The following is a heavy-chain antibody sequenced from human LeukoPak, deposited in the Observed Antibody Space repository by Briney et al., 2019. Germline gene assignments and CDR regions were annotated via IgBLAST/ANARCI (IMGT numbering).Heavy chain of an antibody. J-gene: IGHJ3*02. Sequence: HPRRSLTLACVPSGSSFSIYAMRWVRHAPDKGLEWVAVISYDGSNKYYAESEKGRFTISRANSRDTVYLQVNSLRAKDTAVYYCARQGNYGSGSYVRDAFDIWGQGTMVTVSS. V-gene: IGHV3-30-3*01. CDR3: ARQGNYGSGSYVRDAFDI. CDR2: ISYDGSNK. CDR1: GSSFSIYA. D-gene: IGHD3-10*01.